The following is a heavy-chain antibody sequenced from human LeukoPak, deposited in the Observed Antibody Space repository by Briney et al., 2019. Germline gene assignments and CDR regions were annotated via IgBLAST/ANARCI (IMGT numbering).Heavy chain of an antibody. Sequence: SETLSLTCTVSGGSISSYYWRWIRQPPGKGLEWIGYIYYSGSTNYNPSLKSRVTISVDTSKNQFSLKLSSVTAADTAVYYCARQYGEYGMDIWGQGTTVTVSS. CDR1: GGSISSYY. V-gene: IGHV4-59*08. CDR2: IYYSGST. D-gene: IGHD3-10*01. J-gene: IGHJ6*02. CDR3: ARQYGEYGMDI.